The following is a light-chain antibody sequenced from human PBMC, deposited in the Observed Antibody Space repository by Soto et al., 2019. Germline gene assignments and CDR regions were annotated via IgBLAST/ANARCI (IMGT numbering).Light chain of an antibody. CDR3: SSYTTSSTTV. J-gene: IGLJ3*02. V-gene: IGLV2-14*01. Sequence: QSALTQPASVSGSPGQSITISCTGTSSNVGGYNYVSWYQQHPGKAPKLMIYAVSNRPSGVSNRFSGSKSGNTASLTISGLQAEDEADYYCSSYTTSSTTVFGGGTKLTVL. CDR2: AVS. CDR1: SSNVGGYNY.